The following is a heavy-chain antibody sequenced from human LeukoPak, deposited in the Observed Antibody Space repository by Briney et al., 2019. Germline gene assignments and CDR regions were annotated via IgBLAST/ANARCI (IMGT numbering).Heavy chain of an antibody. V-gene: IGHV4-39*07. CDR1: GGSITSGSYY. D-gene: IGHD7-27*01. Sequence: SETLSLTCTVSGGSITSGSYYWGWIRQPPGTGLEWIGSIYYSGSPYYNPSLKGRVTISVDTSKNQFSLQLNSVTPEDTAVYYCARVGSWGGPNYYFDYWGQGTLVTVSS. CDR3: ARVGSWGGPNYYFDY. J-gene: IGHJ4*02. CDR2: IYYSGSP.